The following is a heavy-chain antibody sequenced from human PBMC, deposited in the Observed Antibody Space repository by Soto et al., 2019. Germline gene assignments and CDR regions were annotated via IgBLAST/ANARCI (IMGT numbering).Heavy chain of an antibody. Sequence: EVQLVESGGGLVQPGGSLRVSCAASGFTFSSYWMHWVRQAPGKGLVWVSRINSDGSSTSYADSVKGRFTISRDKAKNRLYLQMNSLRAEDTAIYYCARRGAVAGLHYWGQGTLVTVSS. CDR1: GFTFSSYW. D-gene: IGHD6-19*01. J-gene: IGHJ4*02. CDR3: ARRGAVAGLHY. CDR2: INSDGSST. V-gene: IGHV3-74*01.